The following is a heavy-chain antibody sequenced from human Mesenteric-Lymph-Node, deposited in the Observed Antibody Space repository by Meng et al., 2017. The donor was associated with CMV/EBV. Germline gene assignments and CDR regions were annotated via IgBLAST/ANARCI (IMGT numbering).Heavy chain of an antibody. D-gene: IGHD3-10*01. J-gene: IGHJ4*02. CDR3: ATHHYYGPGR. CDR1: SASIRSYY. V-gene: IGHV4-59*01. Sequence: GSLRLACTVSSASIRSYYWSWIRQPPGKGLEWIGNVHSSGSTNYSPSLKSRVTVSVDTSRNQLSLQLTSVSTADTAIYYCATHHYYGPGRWGQGTLVTVSS. CDR2: VHSSGST.